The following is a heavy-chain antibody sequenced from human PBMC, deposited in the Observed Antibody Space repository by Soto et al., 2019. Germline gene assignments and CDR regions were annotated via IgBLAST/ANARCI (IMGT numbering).Heavy chain of an antibody. CDR1: GYTFTSYG. CDR3: ARVTRIAVAGADAFDI. CDR2: ISAYSGNT. Sequence: ASVKVSCKASGYTFTSYGISWVRQAPGQGLEWMRWISAYSGNTNYAQKLQGRVTMTTDTSTSTAYMELRSLRSDDTAVYYCARVTRIAVAGADAFDIWGQGTMVTVSS. V-gene: IGHV1-18*01. D-gene: IGHD6-19*01. J-gene: IGHJ3*02.